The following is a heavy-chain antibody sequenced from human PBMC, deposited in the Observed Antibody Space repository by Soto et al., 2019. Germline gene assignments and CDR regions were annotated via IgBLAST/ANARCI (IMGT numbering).Heavy chain of an antibody. CDR3: AREGYNFGPFDY. J-gene: IGHJ4*02. D-gene: IGHD5-18*01. CDR1: GGSLSSYY. Sequence: SETLSLTCTVSGGSLSSYYWSWIRRPPGMGVEWIASISYSGTTNYNSSLKSRVTISIDTSKNQFSLKFNSVTAADTAVYYCAREGYNFGPFDYWAQGALVTVSS. CDR2: ISYSGTT. V-gene: IGHV4-59*12.